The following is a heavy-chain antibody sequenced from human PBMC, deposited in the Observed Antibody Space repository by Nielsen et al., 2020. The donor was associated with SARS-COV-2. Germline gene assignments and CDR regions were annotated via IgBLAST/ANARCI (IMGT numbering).Heavy chain of an antibody. V-gene: IGHV3-74*01. Sequence: WIRQPPGKGLVWVSRINSDGSSTSYADSVKGRFTISRDNAKNTLYLQMNSLRAEDTAVYYCAREYYYGSGSYYKKSNWFDPWGQGTLVTVSS. D-gene: IGHD3-10*01. CDR2: INSDGSST. CDR3: AREYYYGSGSYYKKSNWFDP. J-gene: IGHJ5*02.